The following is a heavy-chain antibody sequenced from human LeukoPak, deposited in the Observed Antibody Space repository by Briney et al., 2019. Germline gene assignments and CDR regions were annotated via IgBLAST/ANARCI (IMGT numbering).Heavy chain of an antibody. Sequence: GESLKISCAASGFTFSSYGMHWARQAPGKGLEWVAVIWNDGSDKYYADSVEGRFTISRDNSKNTLYLQMNSLRAEDTAVYYCAKPTRGSGSFLIDFWGQGTLVTVSS. J-gene: IGHJ4*02. D-gene: IGHD1-26*01. CDR1: GFTFSSYG. V-gene: IGHV3-33*06. CDR3: AKPTRGSGSFLIDF. CDR2: IWNDGSDK.